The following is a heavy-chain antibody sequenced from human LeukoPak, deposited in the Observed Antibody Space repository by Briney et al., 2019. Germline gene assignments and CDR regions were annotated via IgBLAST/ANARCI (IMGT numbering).Heavy chain of an antibody. V-gene: IGHV3-23*01. CDR3: AKGSVGNADFAS. Sequence: GGSLRLSCAASGFTFSSFSMTWVRQAPGKGLEWVSSIIVSGTTYYADSVKGRFTISRDSFRGTLFLQMDSLRVEDTAVYFCAKGSVGNADFASWGQGALVTVPS. CDR2: IIVSGTT. CDR1: GFTFSSFS. J-gene: IGHJ4*02. D-gene: IGHD6-25*01.